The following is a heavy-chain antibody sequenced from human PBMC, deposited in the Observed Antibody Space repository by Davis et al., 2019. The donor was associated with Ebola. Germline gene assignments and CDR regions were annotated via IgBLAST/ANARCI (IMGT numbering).Heavy chain of an antibody. J-gene: IGHJ6*02. CDR1: GGSFNDYY. D-gene: IGHD6-13*01. CDR3: ARDYSIAAAKYYYGMDV. CDR2: INHSGNT. Sequence: PSETLSLTCAVYGGSFNDYYWSWIRQPPGKGLEWIGEINHSGNTNYNPSLKSRVTMSVDTSKNQFSLKLSSVTAADTAVYYCARDYSIAAAKYYYGMDVWGQGTTVTVSS. V-gene: IGHV4-34*01.